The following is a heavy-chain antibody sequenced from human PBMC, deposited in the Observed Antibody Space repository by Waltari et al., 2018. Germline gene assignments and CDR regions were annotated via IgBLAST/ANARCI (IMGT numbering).Heavy chain of an antibody. D-gene: IGHD2-2*02. CDR3: AREYCSSTSCYSRDWYFDL. V-gene: IGHV4-34*01. Sequence: QVQLQQWGAGLLKPSETLSLTCAVYGGSFSGYYWSWIRQPPGKGLEWIGEINHSGSTNYNPSLKIRVTISVDTSKNQFSLKLSSVTAADTAVYYCAREYCSSTSCYSRDWYFDLWGRGTLVTVSS. CDR2: INHSGST. J-gene: IGHJ2*01. CDR1: GGSFSGYY.